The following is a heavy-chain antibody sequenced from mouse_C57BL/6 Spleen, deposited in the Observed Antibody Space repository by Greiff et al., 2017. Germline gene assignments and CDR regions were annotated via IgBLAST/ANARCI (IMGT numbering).Heavy chain of an antibody. D-gene: IGHD1-1*02. CDR3: ARSSYGHEAMDY. CDR2: IHPNSGST. V-gene: IGHV1-64*01. CDR1: GYTFTSYW. J-gene: IGHJ4*01. Sequence: QVQLKQPGAELVKPGASVKLSCKASGYTFTSYWMHWVKQRPGQGLEWIGMIHPNSGSTNYNEKFKSKATLTVDKSSSTAYMQLSSLTSEDSAVYYCARSSYGHEAMDYWGQGTSVTVSS.